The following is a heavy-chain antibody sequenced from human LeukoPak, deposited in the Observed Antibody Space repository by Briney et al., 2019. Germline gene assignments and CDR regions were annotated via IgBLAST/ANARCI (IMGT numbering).Heavy chain of an antibody. V-gene: IGHV1-24*01. CDR1: GYTLTELS. J-gene: IGHJ4*02. CDR3: ATVPIVVVPAVYFDY. D-gene: IGHD2-2*01. Sequence: ASVKVSCKVSGYTLTELSMHWVQQAPGKGLGWMGGFDPEDGETIYAQKFQGRVTMTEDTSTDTAYMELSSLRSEDTAVYYCATVPIVVVPAVYFDYWGQGTLVTVSS. CDR2: FDPEDGET.